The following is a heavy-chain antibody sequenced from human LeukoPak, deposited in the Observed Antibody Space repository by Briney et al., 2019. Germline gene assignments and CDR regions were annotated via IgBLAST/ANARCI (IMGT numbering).Heavy chain of an antibody. J-gene: IGHJ4*02. CDR3: ARGPEGITMVRGVLDY. V-gene: IGHV1-69*06. CDR1: GGTFSNYA. Sequence: SVKVSCKASGGTFSNYAISWVRQAPGQGLEWMGGIIPIFGTANYAQKFQGRVTITADKSTSTAYMELSSLRSEDTAVYYCARGPEGITMVRGVLDYWGQGTLVTVSS. D-gene: IGHD3-10*01. CDR2: IIPIFGTA.